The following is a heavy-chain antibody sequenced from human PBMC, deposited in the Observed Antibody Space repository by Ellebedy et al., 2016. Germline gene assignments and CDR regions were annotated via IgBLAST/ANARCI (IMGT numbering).Heavy chain of an antibody. CDR2: IGFGADGT. V-gene: IGHV3-23*01. Sequence: GESLKISXVASGFTFTYAMSWVRQAPGKGLEWLAVIGFGADGTYFADSVRGRFTVSRDNSKNTIYLQMNSVRAEDTAVYYCAKGGRAGSSPTDLIDYWGQGTLVTVSS. J-gene: IGHJ4*02. CDR1: GFTFTYA. CDR3: AKGGRAGSSPTDLIDY. D-gene: IGHD6-13*01.